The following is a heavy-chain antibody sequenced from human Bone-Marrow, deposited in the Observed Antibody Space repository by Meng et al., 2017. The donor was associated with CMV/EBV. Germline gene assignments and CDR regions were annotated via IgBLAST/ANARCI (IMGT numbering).Heavy chain of an antibody. CDR1: GGTFSSYT. CDR2: IIPILGIA. Sequence: SVKVSCKASGGTFSSYTISWVRQAPGQGLEWMGRIIPILGIANYAQKFQGRVTITADKSTSTAYMELSSLRSEDTAVYYCVRTKQYCSSTSCYPYYYYGMDVWGQGTTVTVSS. V-gene: IGHV1-69*02. J-gene: IGHJ6*02. CDR3: VRTKQYCSSTSCYPYYYYGMDV. D-gene: IGHD2-2*01.